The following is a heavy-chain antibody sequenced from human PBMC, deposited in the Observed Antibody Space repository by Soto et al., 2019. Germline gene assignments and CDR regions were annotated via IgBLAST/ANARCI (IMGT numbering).Heavy chain of an antibody. J-gene: IGHJ3*02. Sequence: TLSLTCTVSGGSISSGDYYWSWIRQPPGKGLEWIGYIYYSGSTYYNPSLKSRVTISVDTSKNQFSLRLSSVTAADTAVYYCARLTGTSVLDGFDIWGQGTLVTVSS. CDR3: ARLTGTSVLDGFDI. V-gene: IGHV4-30-4*01. D-gene: IGHD1-7*01. CDR2: IYYSGST. CDR1: GGSISSGDYY.